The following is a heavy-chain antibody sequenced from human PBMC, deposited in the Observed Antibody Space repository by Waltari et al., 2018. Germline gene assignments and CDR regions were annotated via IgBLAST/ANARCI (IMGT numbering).Heavy chain of an antibody. CDR2: MNPNRGNT. J-gene: IGHJ4*02. D-gene: IGHD6-13*01. CDR3: ARESEAAANDY. CDR1: GGTFSSYA. Sequence: QVQLVQSGAEVKKPGSSVKVSCKASGGTFSSYAISWVRQAPGQGLEWMGGMNPNRGNTGYAQKFQGRVTMTRNTSISTAYMELSSLRSEDTAVYYCARESEAAANDYWGQGTLVTVSS. V-gene: IGHV1-8*02.